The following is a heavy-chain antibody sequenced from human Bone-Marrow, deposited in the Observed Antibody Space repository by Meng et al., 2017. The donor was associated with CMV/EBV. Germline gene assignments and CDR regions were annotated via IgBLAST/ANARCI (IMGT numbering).Heavy chain of an antibody. J-gene: IGHJ1*01. Sequence: ASVKVSCKASGYTFTSYYMHWVRQAPGQGLEWMGIINPSGGSTSYAQKFQGRVTMTRDTSTSTVYMELSSLRSEDTAVYYCARDTQESSGWYGDFPHWGQGTLVTGSS. CDR3: ARDTQESSGWYGDFPH. V-gene: IGHV1-46*01. CDR1: GYTFTSYY. CDR2: INPSGGST. D-gene: IGHD6-19*01.